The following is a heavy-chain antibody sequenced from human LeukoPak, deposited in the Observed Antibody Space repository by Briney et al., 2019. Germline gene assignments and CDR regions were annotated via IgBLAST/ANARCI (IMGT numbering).Heavy chain of an antibody. D-gene: IGHD1-26*01. CDR3: ARDDRIVGADY. J-gene: IGHJ4*02. V-gene: IGHV3-48*04. CDR2: ISSSSSTI. Sequence: VGSLRLSCASSGFTFSSYSMNAVRQAPGKELEWVSYISSSSSTIYYADSVKGRYTISRDNAKNSLYLQMNSLRAEDTAVYYCARDDRIVGADYWGQGTLVTVSS. CDR1: GFTFSSYS.